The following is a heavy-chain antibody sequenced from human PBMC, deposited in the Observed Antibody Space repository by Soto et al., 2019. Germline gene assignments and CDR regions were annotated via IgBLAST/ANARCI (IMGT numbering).Heavy chain of an antibody. V-gene: IGHV3-7*01. Sequence: GESLKISCVASGFTFSSYWMSWVRQAPGKGLEWVANIQQDGSEKYYVDSVKGRFTVSRDNAKNSLYLQMNSLRAEDTAVYYCARGLGVANNWFDPWGQGTLVTVSS. J-gene: IGHJ5*02. CDR3: ARGLGVANNWFDP. CDR2: IQQDGSEK. CDR1: GFTFSSYW. D-gene: IGHD2-21*01.